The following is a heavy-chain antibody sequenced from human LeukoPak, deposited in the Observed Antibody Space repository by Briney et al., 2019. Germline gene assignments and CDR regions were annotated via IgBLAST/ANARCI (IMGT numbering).Heavy chain of an antibody. V-gene: IGHV3-11*01. CDR3: ARERLGQWLASGAFDI. Sequence: GGSLRLSCAASGFTFSDYYMTWIRQAPGKGLEWVSYISSSGSTIYYADSVKGRFTISRDNAKNSLYLQMNSLRAEDTAVYYCARERLGQWLASGAFDIWGHGTMVTVSS. J-gene: IGHJ3*02. D-gene: IGHD6-19*01. CDR2: ISSSGSTI. CDR1: GFTFSDYY.